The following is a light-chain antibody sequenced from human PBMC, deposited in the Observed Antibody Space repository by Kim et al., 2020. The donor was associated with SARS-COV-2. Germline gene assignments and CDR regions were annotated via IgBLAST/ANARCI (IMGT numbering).Light chain of an antibody. Sequence: SSELTQDPAVSVALGQTVRITCQGDSLRSYYASWYQQKPGQAPVLVIYGKNNRPSGIPDRFSGSSSGNTASLTITGAQAEDEADYYCNSRDSNVNHYVFG. CDR3: NSRDSNVNHYV. V-gene: IGLV3-19*01. CDR1: SLRSYY. J-gene: IGLJ1*01. CDR2: GKN.